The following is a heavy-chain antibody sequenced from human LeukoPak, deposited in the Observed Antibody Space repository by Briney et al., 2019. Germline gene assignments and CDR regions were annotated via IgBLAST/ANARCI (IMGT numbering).Heavy chain of an antibody. J-gene: IGHJ4*02. D-gene: IGHD6-13*01. V-gene: IGHV3-48*03. CDR3: AQAVAGMSPTDY. CDR2: ISSSGSTI. CDR1: GFTFSSYE. Sequence: GGSLRLSFAASGFTFSSYEMNWVRQAPGKGLEWVSYISSSGSTIYYADSVKGRFTISRDNAKNSLYLQMNSLRAEDTAVYFCAQAVAGMSPTDYWGQGTLVTVSS.